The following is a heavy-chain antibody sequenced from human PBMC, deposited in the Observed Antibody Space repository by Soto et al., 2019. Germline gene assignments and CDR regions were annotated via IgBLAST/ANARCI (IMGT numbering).Heavy chain of an antibody. J-gene: IGHJ3*02. CDR3: ARDGLTLKYSFDI. Sequence: ASVKVSCKASGYTFSDFFIHWVRQAPGQGREWMGWINPNTVDTEFAQRFQGRVTMTRDTSISTAYMDLSRLTSDDTAVYYCARDGLTLKYSFDIWGQGTMVTVSS. CDR2: INPNTVDT. D-gene: IGHD3-9*01. V-gene: IGHV1-2*02. CDR1: GYTFSDFF.